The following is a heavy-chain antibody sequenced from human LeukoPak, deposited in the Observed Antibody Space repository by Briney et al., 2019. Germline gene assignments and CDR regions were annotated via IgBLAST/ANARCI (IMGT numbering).Heavy chain of an antibody. CDR1: GGSISSGGYS. Sequence: SQTLSLTCAVSGGSISSGGYSWSWIRQPPGKGLEGFGYIYQSGSTYYNPSLKSRVTISVDRSKNQFSLNLNSVTAADTAVYYCARYVGKGTQSYYVDYWGQGTLVTVSS. J-gene: IGHJ4*02. D-gene: IGHD3-10*02. CDR2: IYQSGST. V-gene: IGHV4-30-2*01. CDR3: ARYVGKGTQSYYVDY.